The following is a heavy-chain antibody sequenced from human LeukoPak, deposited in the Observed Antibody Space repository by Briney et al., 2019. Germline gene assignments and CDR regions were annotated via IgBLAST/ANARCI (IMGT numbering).Heavy chain of an antibody. J-gene: IGHJ4*02. CDR3: VPSATDY. CDR1: GFNFSNYS. CDR2: ITGSTTYI. Sequence: GGSLRLSCAASGFNFSNYSMNSVRQAPGKGLDWVATITGSTTYIYYSESVKGRFIISRDNAKNSLYLQMNSLRVEDTGVYYCVPSATDYWGQGTLVTVSS. D-gene: IGHD1-26*01. V-gene: IGHV3-21*01.